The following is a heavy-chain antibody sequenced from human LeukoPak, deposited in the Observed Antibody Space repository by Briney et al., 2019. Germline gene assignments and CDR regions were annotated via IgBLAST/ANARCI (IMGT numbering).Heavy chain of an antibody. Sequence: GGSLRLSCAASGFTFSSYGMHWVRQAPGKGLEWVAFIRYDGSNKYYADSVKGRFTISRDNSKNTLYLQMNSLRSDDTAVYYCARDQGGIIPITIFGVVIRSYYYYMDVWGKGTTATVSS. CDR2: IRYDGSNK. J-gene: IGHJ6*03. V-gene: IGHV3-30*02. CDR3: ARDQGGIIPITIFGVVIRSYYYYMDV. CDR1: GFTFSSYG. D-gene: IGHD3-3*01.